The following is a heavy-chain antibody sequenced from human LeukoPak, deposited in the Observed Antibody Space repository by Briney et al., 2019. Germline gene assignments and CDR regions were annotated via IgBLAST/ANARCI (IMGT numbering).Heavy chain of an antibody. J-gene: IGHJ4*02. Sequence: ASVKVSCKASGYTFTSYDINWVRQATGQGLEWMGWMNPNSGNTGYAQKFQGRVTITRNTSISTAYMELSSLRSDDTAVYYCAGRISGSYLPFDYWGQGTLVTVSS. CDR2: MNPNSGNT. CDR1: GYTFTSYD. D-gene: IGHD1-26*01. V-gene: IGHV1-8*03. CDR3: AGRISGSYLPFDY.